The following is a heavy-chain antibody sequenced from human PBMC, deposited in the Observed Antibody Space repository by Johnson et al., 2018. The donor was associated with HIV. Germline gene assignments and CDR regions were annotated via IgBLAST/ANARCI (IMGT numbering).Heavy chain of an antibody. CDR3: ARGPILEWLSGDGFDM. CDR1: GFRFSTYA. CDR2: ISDDGSKI. J-gene: IGHJ3*02. D-gene: IGHD3-3*01. V-gene: IGHV3-30*04. Sequence: VQLVESGGGVVQPGRSLRLSCAASGFRFSTYALHWVRQTPGKGLEWVALISDDGSKIYHADSVNDRFTISRDNSKNTLYLQMNSLRVEDTAMYYCARGPILEWLSGDGFDMWGQGTMVTV.